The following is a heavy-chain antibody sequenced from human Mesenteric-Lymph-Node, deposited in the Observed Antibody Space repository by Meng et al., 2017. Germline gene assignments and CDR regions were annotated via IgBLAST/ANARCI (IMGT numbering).Heavy chain of an antibody. CDR2: INEDGTIT. J-gene: IGHJ4*02. Sequence: GESLKISCAASGFPFSTYWRHWVRQAPGKGLVWVSRINEDGTITNYADAIKGRLTISRDNNKNTLYLQISSLRAEDTAVYYCAKDHLRERQQLDYWGQGTLVTVSS. CDR3: AKDHLRERQQLDY. V-gene: IGHV3-74*01. CDR1: GFPFSTYW. D-gene: IGHD1-1*01.